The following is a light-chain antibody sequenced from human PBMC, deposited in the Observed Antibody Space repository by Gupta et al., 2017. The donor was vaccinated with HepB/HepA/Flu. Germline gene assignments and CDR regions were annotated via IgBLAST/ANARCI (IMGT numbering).Light chain of an antibody. CDR3: AAWDDSLSGHVV. J-gene: IGLJ2*01. V-gene: IGLV1-47*01. CDR2: RNN. CDR1: SSNIGSNY. Sequence: QSVLTQPPSASGTPGQSVTLPCSGSSSNIGSNYVYWYQQLPGTAPKLLIDRNNQRPSGVPDRFSGSKSGTSASLAISGLRSEDEADYYCAAWDDSLSGHVVFGGGTKLTVL.